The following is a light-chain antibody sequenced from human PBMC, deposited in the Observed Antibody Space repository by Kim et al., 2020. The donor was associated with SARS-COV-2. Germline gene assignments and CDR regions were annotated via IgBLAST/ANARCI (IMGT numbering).Light chain of an antibody. J-gene: IGLJ1*01. CDR1: SGINVGTYR. CDR2: YKSDSDK. Sequence: QPVLTQPSSLSASPGASASLTCTLCSGINVGTYRIYWYQQKPGSPPQYLLRYKSDSDKQQGSGVPSRFSGSKDASANAGILLISGLQSEDEADYYCMSWHSSAFVFGTGNKVTVL. V-gene: IGLV5-45*02. CDR3: MSWHSSAFV.